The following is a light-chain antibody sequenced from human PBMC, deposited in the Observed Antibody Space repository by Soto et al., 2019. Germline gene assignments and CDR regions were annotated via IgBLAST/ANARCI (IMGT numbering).Light chain of an antibody. CDR3: QQYGSSPT. J-gene: IGKJ1*01. Sequence: EIVLTQSPGTLSLSPGQRATLSCLASQSVSSGNLAWYQQKPGQAPRLLIYGASSRATGIPDRFSGSGSGTDFTLTISRLEPEDFAVYYCQQYGSSPTFGQGTKV. V-gene: IGKV3-20*01. CDR1: QSVSSGN. CDR2: GAS.